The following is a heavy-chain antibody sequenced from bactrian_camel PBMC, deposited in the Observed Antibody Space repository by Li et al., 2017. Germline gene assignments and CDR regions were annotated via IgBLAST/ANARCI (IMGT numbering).Heavy chain of an antibody. CDR2: ICTGGGKS. CDR3: AADRCPFGDSY. Sequence: QLVESGGGSVQAGGSLRLSCIASESAFSTGCMGRFRQGPGEEREGVASICTGGGKSHYAADSMKGRFTISKDNAKNTLYLQMNSPKPEDTAMYYFAADRCPFGDSYWGQGTQVTVS. J-gene: IGHJ4*01. D-gene: IGHD3*01. V-gene: IGHV3S54*01. CDR1: ESAFSTGC.